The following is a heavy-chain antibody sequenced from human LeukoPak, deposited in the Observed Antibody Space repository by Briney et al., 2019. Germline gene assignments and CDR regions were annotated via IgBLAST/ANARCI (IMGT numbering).Heavy chain of an antibody. CDR1: GFTFSNAW. CDR3: TTAAGIYYGMDV. V-gene: IGHV3-15*01. D-gene: IGHD6-13*01. J-gene: IGHJ6*02. Sequence: GGSLRLSCAASGFTFSNAWMRWVRQAPGKGLEWVGRIKSKTDGGTTDYAAPVKGRFTISRDDSKNTLYLQMNSLKTEDTAVYYCTTAAGIYYGMDVWGQGTTVTVSS. CDR2: IKSKTDGGTT.